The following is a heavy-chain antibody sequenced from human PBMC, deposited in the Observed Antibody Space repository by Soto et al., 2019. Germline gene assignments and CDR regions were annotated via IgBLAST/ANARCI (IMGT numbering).Heavy chain of an antibody. D-gene: IGHD2-21*02. CDR1: GGTVASSHW. V-gene: IGHV4-4*01. J-gene: IGHJ5*02. CDR3: AREIVTAGGNNYFDP. Sequence: LSLTCGVSGGTVASSHWWSWVRQSPGRGLEWIGNVYHTGDTNFNPSLQSRVTFSVDKSNNQFSLRLTSVTAADTAVYFCAREIVTAGGNNYFDPWGPGNLVTVSS. CDR2: VYHTGDT.